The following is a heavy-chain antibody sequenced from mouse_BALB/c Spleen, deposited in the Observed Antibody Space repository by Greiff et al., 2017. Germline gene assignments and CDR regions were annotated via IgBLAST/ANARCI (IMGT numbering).Heavy chain of an antibody. CDR1: GYTFTDYA. CDR2: ISTYYGDA. D-gene: IGHD1-1*01. Sequence: LQESGAELVRPGVSVKISCKGSGYTFTDYAMHWVKQSHAKSLEWIGVISTYYGDASYNQKFKGKATMTVDKSSSTAYMELARLTSEDSAIYYCARDYGSSYDYFDYWGQGTTLTVSS. CDR3: ARDYGSSYDYFDY. V-gene: IGHV1S137*01. J-gene: IGHJ2*01.